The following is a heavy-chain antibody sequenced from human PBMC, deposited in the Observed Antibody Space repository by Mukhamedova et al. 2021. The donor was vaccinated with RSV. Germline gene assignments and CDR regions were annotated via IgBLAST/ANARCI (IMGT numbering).Heavy chain of an antibody. D-gene: IGHD3-3*01. V-gene: IGHV1-69*10. CDR3: ARGPDYDFWSGYSPPPFDY. J-gene: IGHJ4*02. CDR2: IIPILGIA. Sequence: GLEWMGGIIPILGIANYAQQFPGRVPLPAAKSTSTASMELSSLRSEDTAVYYCARGPDYDFWSGYSPPPFDYWGQGTLVTVSS.